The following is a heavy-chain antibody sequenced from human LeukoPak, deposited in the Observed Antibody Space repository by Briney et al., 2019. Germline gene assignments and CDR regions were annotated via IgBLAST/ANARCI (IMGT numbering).Heavy chain of an antibody. CDR2: IHPEGNEK. D-gene: IGHD1-1*01. Sequence: GGXLRLSCGVSGFTFSNFWMSWVRQAPGRGREGVANIHPEGNEKYHVESVKGRLTISRYNTNDLLFLQMNGLRVEDTAVYYCARGDDFSGDHWGQGTLVTVSS. J-gene: IGHJ4*02. CDR3: ARGDDFSGDH. CDR1: GFTFSNFW. V-gene: IGHV3-7*04.